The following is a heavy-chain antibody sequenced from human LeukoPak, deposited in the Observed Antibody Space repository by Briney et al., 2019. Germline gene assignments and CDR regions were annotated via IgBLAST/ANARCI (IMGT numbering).Heavy chain of an antibody. CDR3: AKKYSGSYLSDFDS. CDR2: ISGSDGST. V-gene: IGHV3-23*01. J-gene: IGHJ4*02. Sequence: PGGSLRLSCAASGFTFRNYAMGWVRQAPGKGLEWVSSISGSDGSTYYADSVKGRFTLSRDNSKNTVDLQMNSLGAEDTAIYYCAKKYSGSYLSDFDSWGQGTLVTVSS. D-gene: IGHD1-26*01. CDR1: GFTFRNYA.